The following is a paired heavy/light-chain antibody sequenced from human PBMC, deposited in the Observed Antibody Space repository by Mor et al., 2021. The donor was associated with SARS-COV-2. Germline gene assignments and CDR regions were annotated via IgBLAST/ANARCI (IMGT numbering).Light chain of an antibody. V-gene: IGLV2-14*01. CDR1: SSDVGGYNY. J-gene: IGLJ2*01. CDR2: DVS. Sequence: QSALTQPASVSGSPGQSITISCTGTSSDVGGYNYVSWYQQHPGKAPKLMIYDVSNRPSGVSNRFSGSKSGNTASLTISGLQAEDEADYYCSSYTSSSTFVVFGGGTKLTVL. CDR3: SSYTSSSTFVV.
Heavy chain of an antibody. J-gene: IGHJ4*02. CDR3: ARMRDYSLESRAFDY. D-gene: IGHD4-4*01. V-gene: IGHV3-11*06. CDR1: GFTFSDYY. CDR2: ISSSSTYT. Sequence: QVQLVESGGGLVKPGGSLRLSCAASGFTFSDYYMSWIRQAPGKGLEWVSCISSSSTYTNYADSVKGRFTISRDNAKNSLYLQMNSLRAEDTAVYYCARMRDYSLESRAFDYWGQGTLVTVSS.